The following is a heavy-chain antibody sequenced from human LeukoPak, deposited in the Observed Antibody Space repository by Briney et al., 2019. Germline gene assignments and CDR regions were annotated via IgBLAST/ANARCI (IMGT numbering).Heavy chain of an antibody. Sequence: GGSLCLSCAASRFAFSTYSMNWVRHGPGERLEWVSYISSISSTIYYADSVKGRFTISRDNAENSLYLQMNSFVPGAWAVYYFAPDDPYNYNYMDAWGKGATVTVSS. CDR1: RFAFSTYS. J-gene: IGHJ6*03. CDR2: ISSISSTI. CDR3: APDDPYNYNYMDA. V-gene: IGHV3-48*01. D-gene: IGHD1-14*01.